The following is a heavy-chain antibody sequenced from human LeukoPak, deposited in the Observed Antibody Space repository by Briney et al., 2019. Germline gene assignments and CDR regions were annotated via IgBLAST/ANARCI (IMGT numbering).Heavy chain of an antibody. Sequence: PGGFLRLSCAASGFTFSDSWMSWVRQAPGKGLEWVANMNQDGSAKGYVDSVKGRFTISRDNSKNTLYLQMNSLRAEDTAVYYCARGLWAYCSSTSCYYFDYWGQGTLVTVSS. CDR3: ARGLWAYCSSTSCYYFDY. D-gene: IGHD2-2*01. CDR2: MNQDGSAK. CDR1: GFTFSDSW. J-gene: IGHJ4*02. V-gene: IGHV3-7*01.